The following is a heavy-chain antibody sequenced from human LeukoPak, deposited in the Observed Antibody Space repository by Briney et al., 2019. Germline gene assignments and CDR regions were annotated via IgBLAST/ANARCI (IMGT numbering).Heavy chain of an antibody. CDR2: INPNSGGT. J-gene: IGHJ4*02. CDR1: GYTFTGYY. Sequence: ASVKVSCKASGYTFTGYYMHWVRQAPGQGLEWMGRINPNSGGTNYAQKFQGRVTMTRDTSISTAYMELSRLRSDDTAVYYCVRDYSRGYSYGADYWGQGTLVTVSS. D-gene: IGHD5-18*01. CDR3: VRDYSRGYSYGADY. V-gene: IGHV1-2*06.